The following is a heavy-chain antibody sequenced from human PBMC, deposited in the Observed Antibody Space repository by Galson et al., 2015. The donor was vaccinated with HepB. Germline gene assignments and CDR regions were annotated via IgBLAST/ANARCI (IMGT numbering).Heavy chain of an antibody. Sequence: SLRLSCAASGFTFSSYGMHWVRQAPGKGLEWVAVISYDGSNKYYADSVKGRFTISRDNSKNTLYLQMNSLRAEDTAVYYCAKDIVGDYADYCDYWGQGTLVTASS. CDR1: GFTFSSYG. J-gene: IGHJ4*02. V-gene: IGHV3-30*18. CDR3: AKDIVGDYADYCDY. D-gene: IGHD4-17*01. CDR2: ISYDGSNK.